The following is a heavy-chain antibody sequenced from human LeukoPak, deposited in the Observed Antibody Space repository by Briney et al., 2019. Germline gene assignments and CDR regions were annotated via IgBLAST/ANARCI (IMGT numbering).Heavy chain of an antibody. D-gene: IGHD2-2*01. Sequence: PSETLSLTCAVYGGSFSGYYWSWIRQPPGKGLEWIGEINHSGSTNYNPSLKSRVTISVDTSKNQFSLKLSSVTAADTAVYYCARGHGPGLQSYCSSTSCKGVRLDYWGQGTLVTVSS. CDR1: GGSFSGYY. V-gene: IGHV4-34*01. CDR3: ARGHGPGLQSYCSSTSCKGVRLDY. J-gene: IGHJ4*02. CDR2: INHSGST.